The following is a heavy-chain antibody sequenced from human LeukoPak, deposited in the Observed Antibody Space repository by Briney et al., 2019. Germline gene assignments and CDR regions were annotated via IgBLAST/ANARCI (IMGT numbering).Heavy chain of an antibody. CDR2: ISGSGTTV. CDR3: AREKFYDNSGYDY. D-gene: IGHD3-22*01. V-gene: IGHV3-48*03. J-gene: IGHJ4*02. CDR1: GFTFSSYE. Sequence: GGTLRLSCAASGFTFSSYEMNWVRQAPGQGLEWVAYISGSGTTVYYADSVKGRFTISRDNAKNSLFLQMNSLRAEDTADYYCAREKFYDNSGYDYWGQGTLVTVSS.